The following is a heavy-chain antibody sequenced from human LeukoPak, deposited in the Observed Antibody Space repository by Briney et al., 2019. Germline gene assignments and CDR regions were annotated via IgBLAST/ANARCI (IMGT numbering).Heavy chain of an antibody. CDR3: ARDYGSAYSYGGAFDY. J-gene: IGHJ4*02. CDR2: IYYSGST. D-gene: IGHD5-18*01. CDR1: GGSISIYY. V-gene: IGHV4-59*01. Sequence: NPSETLSLTCTVSGGSISIYYWSWIRQPPGKGLEWIGYIYYSGSTNYNPSLKSRVTISVDTSKNQFSLKLSSVTAADTAVYYCARDYGSAYSYGGAFDYWGQGTLVTVSS.